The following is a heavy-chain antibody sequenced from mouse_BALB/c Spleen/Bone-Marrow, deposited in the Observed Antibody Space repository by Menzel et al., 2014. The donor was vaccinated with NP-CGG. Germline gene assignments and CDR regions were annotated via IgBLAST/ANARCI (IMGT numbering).Heavy chain of an antibody. CDR3: ARRDGSTYYYAMDY. CDR2: IYPGDGDT. D-gene: IGHD1-1*01. Sequence: QVQLQQSGVELVRPGSSVKISCKASGYAFSNYWMNWVKQRPGQGLEWIGQIYPGDGDTNYNGKFKGKATLTADKSSSTAYMQLSSLTSEDSAVYFCARRDGSTYYYAMDYWGQGTSVTVSS. J-gene: IGHJ4*01. CDR1: GYAFSNYW. V-gene: IGHV1-80*01.